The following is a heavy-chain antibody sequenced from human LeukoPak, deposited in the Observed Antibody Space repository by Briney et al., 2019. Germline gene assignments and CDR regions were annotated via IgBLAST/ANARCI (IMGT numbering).Heavy chain of an antibody. Sequence: GGSLRLSCAASGFTFSSYAMSWVRQAPGKGLEWVSAISGSGGSTYYADSVKGWFTISRDNSKNTLYLQMNSLRAEDTAVYYCAKDLEMATNYYFDYWGQGTLVTVSS. CDR2: ISGSGGST. CDR3: AKDLEMATNYYFDY. D-gene: IGHD5-24*01. V-gene: IGHV3-23*01. J-gene: IGHJ4*02. CDR1: GFTFSSYA.